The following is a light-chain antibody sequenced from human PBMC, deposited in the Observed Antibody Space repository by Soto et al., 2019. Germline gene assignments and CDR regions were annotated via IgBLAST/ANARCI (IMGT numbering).Light chain of an antibody. V-gene: IGLV1-47*01. CDR1: TSNIGSNY. CDR3: ATWDDSLNGFYV. CDR2: RNN. Sequence: QSVLTQPPSASGTPGQGGTISCSGSTSNIGSNYVYWYQQLPGTAPKLLIYRNNQRPSGVSDRFSGSKSGTSASLAISGLRSDDEADYFCATWDDSLNGFYVFGTGTKVTVL. J-gene: IGLJ1*01.